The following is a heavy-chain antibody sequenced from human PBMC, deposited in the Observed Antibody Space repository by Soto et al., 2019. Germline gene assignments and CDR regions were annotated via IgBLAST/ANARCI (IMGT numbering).Heavy chain of an antibody. CDR1: GYTFSHYG. CDR2: ISAYNGNR. V-gene: IGHV1-18*01. CDR3: ARDPHEFWTSYWFDP. D-gene: IGHD3-3*01. Sequence: ASVKVSCKASGYTFSHYGIGWVRQAPGQGLEWMGWISAYNGNRHFAEGLRGRITMTTNTTTSTADMELRSLSSDDTANYYCARDPHEFWTSYWFDPWGQGTPVTVSS. J-gene: IGHJ5*02.